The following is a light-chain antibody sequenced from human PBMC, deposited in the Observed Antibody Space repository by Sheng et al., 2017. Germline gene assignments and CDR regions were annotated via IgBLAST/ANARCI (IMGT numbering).Light chain of an antibody. V-gene: IGKV3D-20*02. CDR1: QSVSSRS. CDR2: GAS. J-gene: IGKJ4*01. CDR3: QQRTNWPLT. Sequence: EIVLTQSPGTLSLSPGDSATVSCRAHQSVSSRSFAWYQQKPGQAPGLLIYGASNRATGVPDRFSGSGSGTDFTLTISRLEPEDFAVYYCQQRTNWPLTFGGGPRWRSN.